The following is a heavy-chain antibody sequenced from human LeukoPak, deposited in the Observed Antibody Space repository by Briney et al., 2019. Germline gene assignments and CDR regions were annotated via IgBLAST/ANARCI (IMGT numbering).Heavy chain of an antibody. V-gene: IGHV3-53*01. J-gene: IGHJ4*02. CDR3: ASMVTTPHYFDY. CDR1: GFTGSSSY. CDR2: IYSGGST. D-gene: IGHD4-17*01. Sequence: GGSLRLSCAASGFTGSSSYVSWGRQAPGKGVEWVSVIYSGGSTFYADSVKGRFTISRDNSKNTLYLQMNSLRAEDTAVYYCASMVTTPHYFDYWGQGTLVTVSS.